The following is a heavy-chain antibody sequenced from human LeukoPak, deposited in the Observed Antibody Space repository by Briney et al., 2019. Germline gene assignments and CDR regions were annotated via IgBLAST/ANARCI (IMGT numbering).Heavy chain of an antibody. CDR3: ARHPSYYDRIDY. J-gene: IGHJ4*02. CDR1: GGSISSRNYY. Sequence: TSETLSLTCTVSGGSISSRNYYWGWIRQTPGKGLEWIGSIYFSGSTYYNPSLKSPFTISVDTSKNQFSLKLSSVTAADTAIYYCARHPSYYDRIDYWGQGTLVTVSS. CDR2: IYFSGST. D-gene: IGHD3-22*01. V-gene: IGHV4-39*07.